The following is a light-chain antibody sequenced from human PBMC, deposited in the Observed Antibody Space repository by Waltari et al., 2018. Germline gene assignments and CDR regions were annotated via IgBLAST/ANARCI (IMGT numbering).Light chain of an antibody. CDR1: ALPDQY. Sequence: SYELTQPPSVSVSPGQTARITCSAAALPDQYAYWSQQKPGQAPVLIIYKDTERPSGIPDRFSGSSSGTTVTLTITGVQAEDEADYYCQSSDSSGTPSVVFGGGTKLTVL. CDR2: KDT. CDR3: QSSDSSGTPSVV. J-gene: IGLJ2*01. V-gene: IGLV3-25*03.